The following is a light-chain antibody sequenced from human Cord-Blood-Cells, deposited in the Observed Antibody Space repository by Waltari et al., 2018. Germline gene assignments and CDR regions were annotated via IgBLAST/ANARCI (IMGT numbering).Light chain of an antibody. J-gene: IGLJ1*01. V-gene: IGLV3-19*01. CDR1: SLHRYY. CDR2: GKN. Sequence: SFELTQDPAVSVALGQTVRITCQGDSLHRYYARCSQQTPGQAPVLVSYGKNNRPSGIPDRFSGSSSGNTAYLTITGAQAEDEADYYCNSRDSSGNHYVFRAGTKVTVL. CDR3: NSRDSSGNHYV.